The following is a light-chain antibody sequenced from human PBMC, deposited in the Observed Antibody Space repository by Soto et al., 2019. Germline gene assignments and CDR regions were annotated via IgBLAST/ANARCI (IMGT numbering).Light chain of an antibody. J-gene: IGKJ4*01. V-gene: IGKV3-20*01. CDR2: GAS. Sequence: EIVLTQSPGTLSLSPGERATLSCRASQSVSSSYLAWYQQKPGQAPRLLIYGASSRATGIPDRFSGSGSGTDFTLTISRLEPEDFALYYCQQYGSSSLTFGGGTNVNIK. CDR1: QSVSSSY. CDR3: QQYGSSSLT.